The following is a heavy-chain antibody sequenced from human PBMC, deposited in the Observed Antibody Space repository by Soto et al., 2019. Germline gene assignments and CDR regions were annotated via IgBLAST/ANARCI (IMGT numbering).Heavy chain of an antibody. CDR1: GVSLTGYH. CDR2: VYYSGSV. J-gene: IGHJ5*02. CDR3: ARRLNLGSFDH. D-gene: IGHD3-10*01. Sequence: ASETLSLTCNVSGVSLTGYHWNWIRQPPGKTLEWIGFVYYSGSVSYNPSLKGRASISVDRSKNQFSLRLTSVTAADTAVYYCARRLNLGSFDHWGQGTLVTVSS. V-gene: IGHV4-59*01.